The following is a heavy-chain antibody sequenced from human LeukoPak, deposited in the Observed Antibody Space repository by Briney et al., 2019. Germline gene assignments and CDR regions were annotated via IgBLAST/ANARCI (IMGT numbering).Heavy chain of an antibody. D-gene: IGHD6-19*01. CDR1: GYTFTGYY. V-gene: IGHV1-2*02. Sequence: ASVKVSCKASGYTFTGYYMHWVRQAPGQGLEWVVWINPNSGGTNYAQKFQGRVTMTRATSISTAYMELSRLRSDDTAVYYCARDRVIAVAGTLLSYWGQGTLVTVSS. CDR2: INPNSGGT. CDR3: ARDRVIAVAGTLLSY. J-gene: IGHJ4*02.